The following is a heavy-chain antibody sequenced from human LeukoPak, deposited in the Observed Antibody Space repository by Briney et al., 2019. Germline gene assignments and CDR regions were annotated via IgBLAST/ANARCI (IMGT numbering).Heavy chain of an antibody. CDR2: INPSGGST. CDR3: ARDNLEDIVVVPAARGGIGY. D-gene: IGHD2-2*01. J-gene: IGHJ4*02. CDR1: GYTFISYC. Sequence: GASVKVSCTASGYTFISYCMHWVRQAPGQGLEWMGIINPSGGSTSYAQKFQGRVTMTRDTSISTAYMELRSLRSDDTAVYYCARDNLEDIVVVPAARGGIGYWGQGTLVTVSS. V-gene: IGHV1-46*01.